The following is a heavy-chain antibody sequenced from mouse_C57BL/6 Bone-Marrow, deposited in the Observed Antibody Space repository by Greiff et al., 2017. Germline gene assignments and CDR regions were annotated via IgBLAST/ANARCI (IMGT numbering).Heavy chain of an antibody. J-gene: IGHJ3*01. CDR1: GFSLTSYA. CDR2: IWTGGGT. D-gene: IGHD1-1*01. V-gene: IGHV2-9-1*01. CDR3: ARRDYGSRGAWFAY. Sequence: VQRVESGPGLVAPSQSLSITCTVSGFSLTSYAISWVRQPPGKGLEWLGVIWTGGGTNYNSALKSRLSISNDNSKSQVFLKMNSLQTDDTARYYCARRDYGSRGAWFAYWGQGTLVTVSA.